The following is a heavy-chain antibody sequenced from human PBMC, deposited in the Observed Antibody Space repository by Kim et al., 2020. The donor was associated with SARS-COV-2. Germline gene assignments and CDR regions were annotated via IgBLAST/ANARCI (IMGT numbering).Heavy chain of an antibody. J-gene: IGHJ4*02. V-gene: IGHV4-30-4*01. CDR2: IYYSGST. D-gene: IGHD3-22*01. CDR3: ARCPSSGYYGDY. Sequence: SETLSLTCTVSGGSISSGDYYWSWIRQPPGKGLEWIGYIYYSGSTYYNPSLKSRVTISVDTSKNQFSLKLSSVTAADTAVYYCARCPSSGYYGDYWGQGTLVTVSS. CDR1: GGSISSGDYY.